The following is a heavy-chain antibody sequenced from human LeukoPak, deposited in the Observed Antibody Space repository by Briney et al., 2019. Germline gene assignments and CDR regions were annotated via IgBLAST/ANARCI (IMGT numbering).Heavy chain of an antibody. D-gene: IGHD6-13*01. CDR3: ARDREQEPTYDY. J-gene: IGHJ4*02. CDR1: GFTFSTYS. Sequence: GGSLRLSCAASGFTFSTYSMNWVRQAAGKGLEWVSNIDNSGGSTYYADSVKGRFTISRDNAKNTLYLQMNSLRAEDTAVYYCARDREQEPTYDYWGRGTLVTVSS. CDR2: IDNSGGST. V-gene: IGHV3-23*01.